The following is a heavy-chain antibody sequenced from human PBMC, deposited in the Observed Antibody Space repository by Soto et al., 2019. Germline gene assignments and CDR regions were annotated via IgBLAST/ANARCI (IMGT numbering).Heavy chain of an antibody. Sequence: SGPTLVNPTQTLTLTCTFSGLSLSNNGEAVGWFRQSPGKALEWLVLIYWDDDNRYNPTLRTRLSTTKDTSKNQVVLTLTNMDPVDTATYYCAHCFSTSSEWGYYYGMDVWGQGTTVTVSS. V-gene: IGHV2-5*02. D-gene: IGHD2-2*01. CDR1: GLSLSNNGEA. CDR3: AHCFSTSSEWGYYYGMDV. CDR2: IYWDDDN. J-gene: IGHJ6*02.